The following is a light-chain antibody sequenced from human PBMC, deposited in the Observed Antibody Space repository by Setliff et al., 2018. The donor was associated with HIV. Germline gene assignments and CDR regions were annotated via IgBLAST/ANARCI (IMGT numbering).Light chain of an antibody. Sequence: QSVLTQPPSASGTPGQRVTISCSGSSSDIASNTVSWYQQLPGTSPKLLIYSNNQRPSGVPDRFSGSKSGTSASLAISGLQAEDEADYYCSSYTTSSTLFGGGTKVTVL. CDR3: SSYTTSSTL. CDR2: SNN. V-gene: IGLV1-44*01. J-gene: IGLJ2*01. CDR1: SSDIASNT.